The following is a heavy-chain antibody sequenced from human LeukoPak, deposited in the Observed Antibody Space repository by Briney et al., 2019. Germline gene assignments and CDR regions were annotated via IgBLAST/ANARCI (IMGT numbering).Heavy chain of an antibody. Sequence: SETLSLTCTVSGGSISSSTYYWSWIRQPPGKGLEWIGYIYYSGITYYNPSLKSRVTISVDTSKNQFSLKLSSVTAADTAVYYCARGVTAIWGGFDIWGQGTMVTVSS. CDR1: GGSISSSTYY. V-gene: IGHV4-61*05. CDR2: IYYSGIT. D-gene: IGHD2-21*02. CDR3: ARGVTAIWGGFDI. J-gene: IGHJ3*02.